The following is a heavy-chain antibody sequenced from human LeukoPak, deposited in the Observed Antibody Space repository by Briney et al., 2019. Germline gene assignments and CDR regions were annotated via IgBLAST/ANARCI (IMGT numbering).Heavy chain of an antibody. D-gene: IGHD3-10*01. J-gene: IGHJ4*02. CDR2: ITSDSSYV. CDR3: AKVAHYYYGSESYYFFEH. CDR1: GFTFSSYA. V-gene: IGHV3-21*01. Sequence: PGGSLRLSCAASGFTFSSYAMSWVRQAPGKGLEWVSSITSDSSYVFYADSVKGRFTISRDNAENSLYLQMNSLRVEDTATYYCAKVAHYYYGSESYYFFEHWGQGTPVTASS.